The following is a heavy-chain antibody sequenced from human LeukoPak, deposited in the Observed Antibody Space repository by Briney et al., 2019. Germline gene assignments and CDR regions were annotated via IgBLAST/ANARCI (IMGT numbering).Heavy chain of an antibody. CDR1: GFTFSDYY. CDR3: ASTIGYCSSTSCYRYYYYMDV. Sequence: GGSLRLSCAASGFTFSDYYMSWIRQAPGKGLEWVSYISSSGSTIYYADSVKGRFTISRDNAKNSLYLQMNSLRAEDTAVYYCASTIGYCSSTSCYRYYYYMDVGGKGTTVTVSS. V-gene: IGHV3-11*04. D-gene: IGHD2-2*02. J-gene: IGHJ6*03. CDR2: ISSSGSTI.